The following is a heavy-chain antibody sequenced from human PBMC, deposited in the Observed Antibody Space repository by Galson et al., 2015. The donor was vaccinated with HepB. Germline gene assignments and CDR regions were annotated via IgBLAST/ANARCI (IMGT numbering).Heavy chain of an antibody. CDR3: ARDRHSDDSSGYYTLNY. CDR2: INPSGGST. J-gene: IGHJ4*02. V-gene: IGHV1-46*03. CDR1: GYTFTSYY. D-gene: IGHD3-22*01. Sequence: SVKVSCKASGYTFTSYYMHWVRQAPGQGLEWMGIINPSGGSTSYAQKFQGRVTMTRDTSTSTVYMELSSLRSEDTAVYYCARDRHSDDSSGYYTLNYWGQGTLVTVSS.